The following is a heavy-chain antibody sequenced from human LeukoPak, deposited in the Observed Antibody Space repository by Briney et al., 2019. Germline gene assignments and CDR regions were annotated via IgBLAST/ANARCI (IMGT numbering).Heavy chain of an antibody. CDR2: IYSGGST. CDR1: GFTVSSNY. D-gene: IGHD3-22*01. V-gene: IGHV3-53*01. CDR3: ARDLYDSSGYYYYYGMDV. Sequence: PGGSLRLSCAASGFTVSSNYMSWVRQAPGKGLEWVSVIYSGGSTYYADSVKGRFTISRDNSKNTLYLQMNSLRAEDTAVYYCARDLYDSSGYYYYYGMDVWGQGTTVTVSS. J-gene: IGHJ6*02.